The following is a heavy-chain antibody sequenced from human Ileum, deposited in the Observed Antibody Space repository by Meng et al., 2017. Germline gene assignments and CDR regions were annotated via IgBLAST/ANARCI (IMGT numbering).Heavy chain of an antibody. J-gene: IGHJ3*02. CDR1: GFTLTSYW. CDR3: ARDPNFSAFDI. Sequence: GGSLRLSCAASGFTLTSYWMHWVRQAPGKGLEWVANIKEDGSVKNHVDSVKGRFTVSRDNAENSLYLQMTSLRVEDTAIYYCARDPNFSAFDIWGQGTMVTVSS. CDR2: IKEDGSVK. V-gene: IGHV3-7*01. D-gene: IGHD2/OR15-2a*01.